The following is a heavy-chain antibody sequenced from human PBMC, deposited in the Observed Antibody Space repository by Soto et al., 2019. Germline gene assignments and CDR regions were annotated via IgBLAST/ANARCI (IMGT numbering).Heavy chain of an antibody. CDR2: ISSGSGTI. D-gene: IGHD3-16*02. CDR3: ARDIVYIAADY. J-gene: IGHJ4*02. Sequence: QVQLVESGGGFVKPGGSLRLSCAASGFTFSDYYMSWIGQAPGKGLEWVSYISSGSGTIYYADSVKGRFTSSRDNAKNSLYLQMNSLRAEDTAVYYCARDIVYIAADYWGQGTLVTVSS. V-gene: IGHV3-11*01. CDR1: GFTFSDYY.